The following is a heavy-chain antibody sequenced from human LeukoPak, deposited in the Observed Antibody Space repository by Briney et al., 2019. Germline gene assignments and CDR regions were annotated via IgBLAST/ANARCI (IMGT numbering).Heavy chain of an antibody. D-gene: IGHD6-13*01. CDR1: GFTFSSYS. V-gene: IGHV3-21*01. CDR3: ARGAAGGDFDY. Sequence: PGGSLRLSCAASGFTFSSYSMNWVRQAPGKGLEWVSSISSSSYIYYADSVKGRFTISRDNAKSSLYLQMNSLRVEDTAVYYCARGAAGGDFDYWGQGTLVTVSS. CDR2: ISSSSYI. J-gene: IGHJ4*02.